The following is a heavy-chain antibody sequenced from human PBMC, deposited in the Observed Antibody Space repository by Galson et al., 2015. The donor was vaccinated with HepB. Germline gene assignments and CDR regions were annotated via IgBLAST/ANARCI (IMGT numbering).Heavy chain of an antibody. CDR2: IYYSGST. Sequence: SETLSLTCTVSGASISSYYWNWIRQPPGKGLEWIGYIYYSGSTNYNPSLKSRVTISVDTSKNQFSLKLSSVTAADTAVYYCARGRYYDWYFDLWGRGTLVTVSS. J-gene: IGHJ2*01. V-gene: IGHV4-59*01. CDR3: ARGRYYDWYFDL. D-gene: IGHD1-26*01. CDR1: GASISSYY.